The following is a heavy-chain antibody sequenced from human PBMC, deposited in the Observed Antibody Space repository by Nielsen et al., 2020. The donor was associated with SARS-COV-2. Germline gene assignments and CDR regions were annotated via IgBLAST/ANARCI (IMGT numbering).Heavy chain of an antibody. CDR3: ARAATYYDFWSGSWAGDAFDI. V-gene: IGHV4-31*03. D-gene: IGHD3-3*01. Sequence: SETLSLTCTVSGGSISSGGYYWSWIRQHPGKGLEWIGYIYYSGSTYYNPSLKSRVTISVDTSKNQFSLKLSSVTAADTAVYYCARAATYYDFWSGSWAGDAFDIWGQGTMVTVSS. J-gene: IGHJ3*02. CDR2: IYYSGST. CDR1: GGSISSGGYY.